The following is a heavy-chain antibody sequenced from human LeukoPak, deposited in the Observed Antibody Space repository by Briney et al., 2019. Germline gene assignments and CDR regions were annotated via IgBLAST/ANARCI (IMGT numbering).Heavy chain of an antibody. D-gene: IGHD2-2*01. Sequence: ASVKVSCKSSGGTFSSYAISWVRQAPGQGLEWMGRIIPILGIANYAQKFQGRVTITADKSTSTAYMELSSLRSDDTAVYYCARDWPGYQLPFARGMDVWGQGTTVTVSS. CDR3: ARDWPGYQLPFARGMDV. CDR1: GGTFSSYA. J-gene: IGHJ6*02. CDR2: IIPILGIA. V-gene: IGHV1-69*04.